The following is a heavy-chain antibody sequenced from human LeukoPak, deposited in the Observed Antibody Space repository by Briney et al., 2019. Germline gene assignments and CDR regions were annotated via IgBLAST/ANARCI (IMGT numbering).Heavy chain of an antibody. D-gene: IGHD3-10*01. CDR3: ARKIRGGVITMDI. J-gene: IGHJ3*02. CDR2: IYYSGST. V-gene: IGHV4-59*08. Sequence: KPSETLSLTCTVSGGSISSYYWSWIRQPPGKGLEWIGYIYYSGSTNYNPSLKSRVTISADTSKNQFSLKLSSVTAADTAVYYCARKIRGGVITMDIWGQGTMVTVSS. CDR1: GGSISSYY.